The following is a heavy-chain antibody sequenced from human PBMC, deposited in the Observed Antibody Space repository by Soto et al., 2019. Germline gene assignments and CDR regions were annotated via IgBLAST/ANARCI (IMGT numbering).Heavy chain of an antibody. V-gene: IGHV6-1*01. CDR1: GESFSSNIAV. J-gene: IGHJ4*02. Sequence: QTLSLTCSIFGESFSSNIAVWFWIRQSPSRGLEWLGRTYYRSTWSNDYALSVKSRITINPDTSNNQFSLHLNSVSPEDTAVYYCARQIAATGTAYTFDYWGQGTLVNVSS. CDR2: TYYRSTWSN. D-gene: IGHD6-13*01. CDR3: ARQIAATGTAYTFDY.